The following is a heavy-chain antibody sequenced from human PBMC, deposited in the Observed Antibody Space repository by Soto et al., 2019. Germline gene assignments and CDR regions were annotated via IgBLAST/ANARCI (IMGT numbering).Heavy chain of an antibody. V-gene: IGHV3-48*03. Sequence: GGSLRLSCAASAFSFSNFEMNWVRQAPGRGLEWVSYIDATSGTIYYADSVKGRFTISRDNSKNTLYLQMNNLRAEDTAVYYCATPPQYCSSTSCYNYGMDVWGQGTTVTVSS. CDR2: IDATSGTI. CDR3: ATPPQYCSSTSCYNYGMDV. D-gene: IGHD2-2*01. J-gene: IGHJ6*02. CDR1: AFSFSNFE.